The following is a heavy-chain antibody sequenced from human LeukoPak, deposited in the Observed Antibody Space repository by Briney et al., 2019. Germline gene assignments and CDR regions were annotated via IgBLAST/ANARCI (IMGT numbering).Heavy chain of an antibody. Sequence: GGSLRLSCAASGFSFSTYSMSWVRQAPGKGLEWVSSIRGGGQDTYYADSVKGRFTISRDDSKDTLSLQMNSLRAEDTAVYYCARGRSSGWYQFFDYWGQGTLVTVSS. CDR1: GFSFSTYS. CDR3: ARGRSSGWYQFFDY. CDR2: IRGGGQDT. V-gene: IGHV3-23*01. J-gene: IGHJ4*02. D-gene: IGHD6-19*01.